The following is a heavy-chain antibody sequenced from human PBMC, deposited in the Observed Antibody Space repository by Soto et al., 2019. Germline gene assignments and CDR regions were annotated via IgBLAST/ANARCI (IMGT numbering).Heavy chain of an antibody. CDR2: IWYDGSIK. CDR3: TRDGIGGTVFRGFCDY. Sequence: QELLVQSGGGVVQPGRSLRLSCAVSGSIFRGYGMHWVRQAPGKGLEWVAVIWYDGSIKYYADSVKGRFTISRDNSKYILYLQMDSLSAEDTAVYYCTRDGIGGTVFRGFCDYWGQGTLVPVSS. V-gene: IGHV3-33*01. D-gene: IGHD1-7*01. CDR1: GSIFRGYG. J-gene: IGHJ4*02.